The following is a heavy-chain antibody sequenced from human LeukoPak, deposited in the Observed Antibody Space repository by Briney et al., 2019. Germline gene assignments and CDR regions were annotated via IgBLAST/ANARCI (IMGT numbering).Heavy chain of an antibody. Sequence: PSETLSLTCTVSGGSISSYYWSWIRQPPGKGLEWIGYIYYSGSTNYNPSLKSRVTISVDTSKNQFSLKLSSVTAADTAVYYCASANLDYYYGMDVWGKGTTVTVSS. CDR1: GGSISSYY. CDR2: IYYSGST. CDR3: ASANLDYYYGMDV. V-gene: IGHV4-59*01. J-gene: IGHJ6*04.